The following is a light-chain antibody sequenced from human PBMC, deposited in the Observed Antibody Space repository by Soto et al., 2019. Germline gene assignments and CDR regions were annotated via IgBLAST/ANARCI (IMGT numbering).Light chain of an antibody. Sequence: IQMTQSPSTLSASVGDRVTITCRASEKINKWLAWYQQKPGKAPKLLIYDASNLETGVPSRFSGSGSGTDFTFTISSLQPEDIATYYCQQYDNLVTFGGGTKVDIK. CDR1: EKINKW. V-gene: IGKV1-33*01. J-gene: IGKJ4*01. CDR2: DAS. CDR3: QQYDNLVT.